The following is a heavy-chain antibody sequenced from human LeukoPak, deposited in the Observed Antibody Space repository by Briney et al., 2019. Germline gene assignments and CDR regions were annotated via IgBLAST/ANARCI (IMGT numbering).Heavy chain of an antibody. CDR1: GFTCSSYD. Sequence: GGSLRLSCAASGFTCSSYDMHWVRQAPGKGLEWVAVIWYDGSKEYYAESVKGRFTISRDNSNNTLYLQMSGLRVDDTAVYYCARAPGGYSGYDPLDYWGRGTLVTVSS. J-gene: IGHJ4*02. CDR3: ARAPGGYSGYDPLDY. D-gene: IGHD5-12*01. V-gene: IGHV3-33*01. CDR2: IWYDGSKE.